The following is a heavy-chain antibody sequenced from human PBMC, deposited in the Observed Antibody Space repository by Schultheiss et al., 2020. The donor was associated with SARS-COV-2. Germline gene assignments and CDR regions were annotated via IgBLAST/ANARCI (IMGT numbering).Heavy chain of an antibody. V-gene: IGHV3-48*03. CDR1: GFTFSSYA. CDR2: ISSSGSTI. D-gene: IGHD4-11*01. CDR3: ASGATVTTASAVGY. J-gene: IGHJ4*02. Sequence: GSLRLSCSASGFTFSSYAMHWVRQAPGKGLEWVSYISSSGSTIYYADSVKGRFTISRDNAKNSLYLQMNSLRAEDTAVYYCASGATVTTASAVGYWGQGTLVTVSS.